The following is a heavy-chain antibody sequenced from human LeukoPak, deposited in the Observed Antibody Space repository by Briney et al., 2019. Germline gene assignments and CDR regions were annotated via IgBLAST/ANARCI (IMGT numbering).Heavy chain of an antibody. CDR2: ISSSGSTI. CDR1: GFTFSRYE. J-gene: IGHJ4*02. V-gene: IGHV3-48*03. D-gene: IGHD6-19*01. Sequence: GGSLRLSCAASGFTFSRYEMKWVRQAPGKGLEWVSYISSSGSTIYYADSVKGRFTISRDNAKNSLYLQMNSLRAEDTAVYYCARVHSSGSVYWGQGTLVTVSS. CDR3: ARVHSSGSVY.